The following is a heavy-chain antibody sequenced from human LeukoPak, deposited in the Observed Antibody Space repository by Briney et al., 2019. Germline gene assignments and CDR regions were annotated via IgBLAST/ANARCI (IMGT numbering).Heavy chain of an antibody. V-gene: IGHV3-11*04. J-gene: IGHJ4*02. CDR2: MDDSGRII. D-gene: IGHD6-13*01. CDR3: ARVRRAAADSLRYFDY. CDR1: GFSFIDYY. Sequence: GGSLRLSCAASGFSFIDYYMSWIRQAPGKGLEWVSYMDDSGRIIYYGGSVKGRFTISRDNARNSLFLQMNRLTAEDTAVYSCARVRRAAADSLRYFDYWGQGTLVTVSS.